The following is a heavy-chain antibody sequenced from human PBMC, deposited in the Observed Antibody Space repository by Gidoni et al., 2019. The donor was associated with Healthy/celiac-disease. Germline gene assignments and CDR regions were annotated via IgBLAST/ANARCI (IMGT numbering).Heavy chain of an antibody. V-gene: IGHV5-10-1*01. CDR1: TIYW. Sequence: TIYWISWVRQMPGKGLEWMGRIEPSDSYTNYSPSFQGHVTISADKSISTAYLQWSSLKASDTAMYYCARLDYYDSSGYPTVWGQGTLVTVSS. J-gene: IGHJ4*02. CDR2: IEPSDSYT. D-gene: IGHD3-22*01. CDR3: ARLDYYDSSGYPTV.